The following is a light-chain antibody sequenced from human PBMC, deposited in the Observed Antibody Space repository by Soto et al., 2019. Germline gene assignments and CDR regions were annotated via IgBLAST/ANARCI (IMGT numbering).Light chain of an antibody. Sequence: ITMTQSQGTLCLIPGERATLSGIARRSVNNHYIAWYQQKPGQAPRLLIFGASSRATGIPDRFSGSGSGTDFTLTIIRLEPEDFAVYYCQQYGSSPSTFGQGTRLEVK. CDR2: GAS. CDR1: RSVNNHY. CDR3: QQYGSSPST. V-gene: IGKV3-20*01. J-gene: IGKJ5*01.